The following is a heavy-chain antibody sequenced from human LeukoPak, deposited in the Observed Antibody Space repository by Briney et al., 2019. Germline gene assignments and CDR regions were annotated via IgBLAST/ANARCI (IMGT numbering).Heavy chain of an antibody. Sequence: PGGSLRLSCAASGFTFRSYAMSWVRQAPGKGLEWVSAISGSGGSTYYADSVKGRFTISRDNSKNTLYLQMNSLRAKDTAVYYCAKEVRGYDILTGYPRWYYGMDVWGQGTTVTVSS. D-gene: IGHD3-9*01. J-gene: IGHJ6*02. CDR1: GFTFRSYA. CDR2: ISGSGGST. CDR3: AKEVRGYDILTGYPRWYYGMDV. V-gene: IGHV3-23*01.